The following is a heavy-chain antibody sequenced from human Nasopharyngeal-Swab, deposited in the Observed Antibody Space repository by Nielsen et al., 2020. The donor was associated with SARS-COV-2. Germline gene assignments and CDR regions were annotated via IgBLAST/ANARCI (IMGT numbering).Heavy chain of an antibody. V-gene: IGHV3-21*01. CDR1: GFTFSSYS. D-gene: IGHD3-3*01. CDR3: ARDPDYDFWSGYSKSFDY. CDR2: ISSSSSYI. J-gene: IGHJ4*02. Sequence: GESLKISCAASGFTFSSYSMNWVCQAPGKGLEWVSSISSSSSYIYYADSVKGRFTISRDNAKNSLYLQMNSLRAEDTAVYYCARDPDYDFWSGYSKSFDYWGQGTLVTVSS.